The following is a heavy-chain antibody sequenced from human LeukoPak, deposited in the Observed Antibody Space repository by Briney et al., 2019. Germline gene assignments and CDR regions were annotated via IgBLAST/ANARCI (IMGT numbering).Heavy chain of an antibody. CDR2: INTDGTVT. CDR3: ATKQWLAPPPDS. CDR1: GFTFSKYW. V-gene: IGHV3-74*01. Sequence: LPGGSLRLSCAASGFTFSKYWMLWVRHAPGKGLESVSRINTDGTVTTYADSVKGRFTASRDNANNTMFLQMNSVRDEDTAVYYCATKQWLAPPPDSWGQGTPVTVSS. J-gene: IGHJ4*02. D-gene: IGHD6-19*01.